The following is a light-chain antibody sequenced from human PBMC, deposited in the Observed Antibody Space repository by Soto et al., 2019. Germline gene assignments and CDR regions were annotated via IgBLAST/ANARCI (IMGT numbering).Light chain of an antibody. CDR1: SSNIGNKY. V-gene: IGLV1-51*02. CDR3: GTWDTSLDAEV. J-gene: IGLJ3*02. Sequence: QSVLTQPPSVSAAPGEKVTISCSGSSSNIGNKYVSWYQQLPGTAPKLLIYEDDKRPSGIPDRFSGSKSGTSATLGITGLQTGDEADYYCGTWDTSLDAEVFGGGTKVTVL. CDR2: EDD.